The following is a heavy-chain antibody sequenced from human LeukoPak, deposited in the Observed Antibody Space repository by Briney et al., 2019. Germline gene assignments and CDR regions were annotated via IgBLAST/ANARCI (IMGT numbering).Heavy chain of an antibody. J-gene: IGHJ4*02. D-gene: IGHD2-15*01. CDR3: ARGRCSGGNCYSNFEY. CDR1: GFTFSSYE. V-gene: IGHV3-48*03. Sequence: QPGGSLRLSCAASGFTFSSYEMNWVRQAPGKGLQWVSYISSSGSTIYYADSVKGRFTISRDNAKNSLYLQMNSLRAEDTAVYYCARGRCSGGNCYSNFEYWGQGTLVTVSS. CDR2: ISSSGSTI.